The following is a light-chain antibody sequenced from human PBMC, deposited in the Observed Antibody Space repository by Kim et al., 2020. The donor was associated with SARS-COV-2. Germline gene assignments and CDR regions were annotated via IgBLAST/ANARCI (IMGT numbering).Light chain of an antibody. J-gene: IGKJ2*01. Sequence: LSVPPGERATLSCRASQSVSNNLAWYQQRPGQAPRLLIYGASTRASGIPVRFSGSGSGTVFTLTISSLQSEDFAVYYCHQYNNGYTFGQGSKLEI. V-gene: IGKV3-15*01. CDR2: GAS. CDR3: HQYNNGYT. CDR1: QSVSNN.